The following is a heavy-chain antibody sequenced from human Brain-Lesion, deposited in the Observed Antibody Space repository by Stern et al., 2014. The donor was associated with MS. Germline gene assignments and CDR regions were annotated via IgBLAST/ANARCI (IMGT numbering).Heavy chain of an antibody. J-gene: IGHJ4*02. Sequence: QVQLVESGPGLVKPSETLPLTCTVSGGSISSSTYYWAWIRQPPGKGLEWIGNISYSGFTYYNPSLKSRLTISVDMSKNQFSLKLSSVTAADTAIYYCARHDSVPRPSQLYSARDRGPGYFDYWGQGTLVTVSS. CDR1: GGSISSSTYY. CDR3: ARHDSVPRPSQLYSARDRGPGYFDY. V-gene: IGHV4-39*01. D-gene: IGHD1-26*01. CDR2: ISYSGFT.